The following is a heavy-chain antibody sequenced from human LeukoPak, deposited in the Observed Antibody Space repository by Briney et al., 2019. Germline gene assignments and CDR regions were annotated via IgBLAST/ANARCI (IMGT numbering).Heavy chain of an antibody. V-gene: IGHV6-1*01. CDR2: TYYRSKWYN. CDR3: AMSLSSSWYYFDY. CDR1: GDSVSSNSAA. Sequence: SPTLSLTFAISGDSVSSNSAAWNWLRQSPSRGLEWLGRTYYRSKWYNDYAVSVKSRITINPDTSKNQFSLQLNSVTPEDTAVYYCAMSLSSSWYYFDYWGQGTLVTVSS. D-gene: IGHD6-13*01. J-gene: IGHJ4*02.